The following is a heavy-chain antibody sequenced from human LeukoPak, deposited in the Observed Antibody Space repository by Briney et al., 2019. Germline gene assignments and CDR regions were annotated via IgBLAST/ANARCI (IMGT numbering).Heavy chain of an antibody. CDR2: ISWNSGSI. D-gene: IGHD6-19*01. Sequence: GGSLRPSCAASGFTFDDYAMYWVRQAPGKGLEWVSGISWNSGSIGYADSVKGRFTISRDNAKNSLYLQMNSLRAEDTALYYCAKDAMGGWYRLQHPFFDCWGQGTLVTVSS. J-gene: IGHJ4*02. CDR1: GFTFDDYA. V-gene: IGHV3-9*01. CDR3: AKDAMGGWYRLQHPFFDC.